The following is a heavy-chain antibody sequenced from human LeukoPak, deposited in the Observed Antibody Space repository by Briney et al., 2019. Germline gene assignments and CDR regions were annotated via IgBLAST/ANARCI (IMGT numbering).Heavy chain of an antibody. D-gene: IGHD3-10*01. CDR1: VGTFSSYA. J-gene: IGHJ5*02. V-gene: IGHV1-69*13. CDR3: ARGRTMVRGVIITVWFDP. CDR2: MIPIFGTA. Sequence: SVKVSCKASVGTFSSYAISWVRQAPAQGLEWMGGMIPIFGTANYAQKFQGRVTITADGSTSTAYMELSSLRSEDMAVYYCARGRTMVRGVIITVWFDPWGQGTLVTVSS.